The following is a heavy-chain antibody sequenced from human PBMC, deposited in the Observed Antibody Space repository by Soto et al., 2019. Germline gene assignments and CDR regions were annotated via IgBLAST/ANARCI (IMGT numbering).Heavy chain of an antibody. CDR2: IDTSGST. D-gene: IGHD3-3*01. CDR3: ARGGQDFWSGPFDY. Sequence: SETLSLTCTVSGGSISNYYCNWIRQPAGRGLEWVGRIDTSGSTNYNPSLKSRVTMSVDTSKQEFSPKLSSVTAADTALYYCARGGQDFWSGPFDYWGRGALVTVSS. CDR1: GGSISNYY. V-gene: IGHV4-4*07. J-gene: IGHJ4*02.